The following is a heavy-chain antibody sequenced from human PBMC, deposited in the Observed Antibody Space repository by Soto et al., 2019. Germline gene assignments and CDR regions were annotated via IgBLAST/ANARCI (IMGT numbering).Heavy chain of an antibody. D-gene: IGHD2-15*01. V-gene: IGHV3-15*01. J-gene: IGHJ4*02. CDR2: IKSKSVGGTT. CDR3: ITYSTQTLSDDGPCYSVQTNIHDS. Sequence: EVQLVESGGGLVKPGGSLTLSCAASGFSFSNVWMSWVRQAPGKGLEWVGHIKSKSVGGTTDYTAPVKGRFTISRDDSQDTLYLLMNSLKTEDTAVYYCITYSTQTLSDDGPCYSVQTNIHDSWGQGVLVTVAS. CDR1: GFSFSNVW.